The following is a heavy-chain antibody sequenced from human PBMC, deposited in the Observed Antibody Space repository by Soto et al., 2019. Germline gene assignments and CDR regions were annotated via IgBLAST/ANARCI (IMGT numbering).Heavy chain of an antibody. Sequence: GGSLRLSCAASGFTFSSYAMHWVRQAPGKGLEWVAVISYDGSNKYYADSVKGRFTISRDNSKNTLYLQMNSLRAEETAVYYCARDRSGSAAGLLDYWGQGTLVTVSS. CDR3: ARDRSGSAAGLLDY. D-gene: IGHD6-13*01. CDR2: ISYDGSNK. CDR1: GFTFSSYA. V-gene: IGHV3-30-3*01. J-gene: IGHJ4*02.